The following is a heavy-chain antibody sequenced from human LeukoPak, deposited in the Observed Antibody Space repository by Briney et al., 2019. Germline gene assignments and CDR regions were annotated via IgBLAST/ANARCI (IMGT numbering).Heavy chain of an antibody. V-gene: IGHV3-9*01. CDR1: GFTFSSYG. D-gene: IGHD6-13*01. CDR3: AKDPTPTIAALFDY. J-gene: IGHJ4*02. Sequence: LSGGSLRLSCAASGFTFSSYGMHWVRQAPGKGLEWVSGISWNSGSIGYADSVKGRFTISRDNAKNSLYLQMNSLRAEDTALYYCAKDPTPTIAALFDYWGQGTLVTVSS. CDR2: ISWNSGSI.